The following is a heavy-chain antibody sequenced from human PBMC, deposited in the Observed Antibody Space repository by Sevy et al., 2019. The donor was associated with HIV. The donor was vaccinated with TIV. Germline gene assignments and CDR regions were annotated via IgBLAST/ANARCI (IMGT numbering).Heavy chain of an antibody. J-gene: IGHJ6*02. CDR3: ARDRVTYYYDSSGYYTSGYGMDV. Sequence: GGSLRLSCAASGFTVSSNYMSWVRQAPGKGLEWVSVIYSGDRTDYADSVKGRFTISRDNSKNTLYRQMNSLRAEDTAGYYCARDRVTYYYDSSGYYTSGYGMDVWGQGTTVTVSS. CDR1: GFTVSSNY. D-gene: IGHD3-22*01. V-gene: IGHV3-53*01. CDR2: IYSGDRT.